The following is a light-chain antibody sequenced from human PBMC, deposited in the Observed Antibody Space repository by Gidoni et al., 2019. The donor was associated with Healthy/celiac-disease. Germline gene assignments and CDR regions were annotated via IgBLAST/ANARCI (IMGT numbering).Light chain of an antibody. CDR1: QSLLHSNGYNY. Sequence: DIVITQSPLSLPVTPGEPASISCRSSQSLLHSNGYNYLDWYLQKPGQSPQLLIYLGSTRASGVPDRFSGSGSGTDFTLKISRVEAEDVGVYYCMQALQTPCTFGQGTKLEIK. J-gene: IGKJ2*02. V-gene: IGKV2-28*01. CDR2: LGS. CDR3: MQALQTPCT.